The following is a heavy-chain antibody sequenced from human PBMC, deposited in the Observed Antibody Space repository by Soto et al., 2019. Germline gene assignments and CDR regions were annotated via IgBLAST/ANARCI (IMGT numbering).Heavy chain of an antibody. CDR2: ISSDEKIK. Sequence: AQLVESGGGLVQPGGSLRLSCVASGFIFSNFGMHWVRQAPGKGLEWVAVISSDEKIKQYADSVRGRFAISRDNSKNTLYLQMTSLRAEDTAIYYCARGLRSVLDYWGQGTLVTVSS. J-gene: IGHJ4*02. D-gene: IGHD6-6*01. CDR3: ARGLRSVLDY. CDR1: GFIFSNFG. V-gene: IGHV3-33*01.